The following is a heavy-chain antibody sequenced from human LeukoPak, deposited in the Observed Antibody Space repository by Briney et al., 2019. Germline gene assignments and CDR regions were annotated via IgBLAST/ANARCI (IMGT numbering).Heavy chain of an antibody. CDR3: ARHIEGWSSSGWPYYFDY. CDR2: IYYSGST. J-gene: IGHJ4*02. CDR1: GRSLRSYY. V-gene: IGHV4-59*08. D-gene: IGHD6-19*01. Sequence: PSETLSLTCTVSGRSLRSYYWSWIRQPTGKGREWVGYIYYSGSTNYNPSLKSRVTISVDTSKNQFSLKQSSVTAADTAVYYCARHIEGWSSSGWPYYFDYWGQGTLVTVSS.